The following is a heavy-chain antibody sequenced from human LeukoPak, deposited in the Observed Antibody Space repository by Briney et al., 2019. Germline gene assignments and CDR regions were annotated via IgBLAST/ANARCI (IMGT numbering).Heavy chain of an antibody. V-gene: IGHV4-38-2*02. D-gene: IGHD6-13*01. CDR2: IFHSGTT. Sequence: SETLSLTCTVSGYSISSGYYWGWIRQPPGKGQEWVGSIFHSGTTYYNPSLKSRVTISVDTSKNQFSLRLSSVTAADTAVYVCAKSIASAGTNSCYYMDVWGTGTTVTVSS. CDR1: GYSISSGYY. J-gene: IGHJ6*03. CDR3: AKSIASAGTNSCYYMDV.